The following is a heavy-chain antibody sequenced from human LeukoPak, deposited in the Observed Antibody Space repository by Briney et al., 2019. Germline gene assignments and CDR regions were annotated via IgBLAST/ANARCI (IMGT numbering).Heavy chain of an antibody. Sequence: PGGSLRLSCAASGFTFSSYSMNWVRQAPGKGLEWVSSISSSSSYIYYADSVKGRFTISRDNAKNSLYLQMNSLRAEDTAVYYCARDQLPAVAGKRQKKYYMDVWGKGTTVTVSS. D-gene: IGHD6-19*01. V-gene: IGHV3-21*01. J-gene: IGHJ6*03. CDR2: ISSSSSYI. CDR3: ARDQLPAVAGKRQKKYYMDV. CDR1: GFTFSSYS.